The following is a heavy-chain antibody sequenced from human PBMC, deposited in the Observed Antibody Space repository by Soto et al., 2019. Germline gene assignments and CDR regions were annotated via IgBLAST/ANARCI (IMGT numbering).Heavy chain of an antibody. CDR3: ARARWDLNWFDP. CDR1: GGSISSSSYY. V-gene: IGHV4-39*01. CDR2: IYYSGST. D-gene: IGHD1-26*01. J-gene: IGHJ5*02. Sequence: SETLSLTCTVSGGSISSSSYYWGWIRQPPGKGLEWIGSIYYSGSTYYNPSLKSRVTISVDTSKNQFSLKLSSVTAADTAVYYCARARWDLNWFDPWGQGTLVTVSS.